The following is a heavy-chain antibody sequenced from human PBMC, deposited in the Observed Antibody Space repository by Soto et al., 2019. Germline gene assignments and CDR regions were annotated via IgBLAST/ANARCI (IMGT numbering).Heavy chain of an antibody. J-gene: IGHJ6*02. D-gene: IGHD3-9*01. CDR3: ARGPPLRYFEWLIYYDGMDV. Sequence: PSETLSLTCTVSGDSISSYFWSWIRQPPGKGLEWIGHIYYSGSTNYNPSLKSRVTISVDTSKNHFSLKLSSVTAADTAVYYCARGPPLRYFEWLIYYDGMDVWGQGTTVTVSS. CDR2: IYYSGST. V-gene: IGHV4-59*12. CDR1: GDSISSYF.